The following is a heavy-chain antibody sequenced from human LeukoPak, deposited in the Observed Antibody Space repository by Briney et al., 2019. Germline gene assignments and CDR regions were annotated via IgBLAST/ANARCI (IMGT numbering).Heavy chain of an antibody. D-gene: IGHD3-10*01. V-gene: IGHV1-46*01. Sequence: GASVKVSCKASGYTFTSYYMHWVRQAPGQGLEWMGIINPGGGSTSYAQKFQGRVTMTRDTSTSTVYMELSSLRSEDTAVYYCARDSGGYGMDVWGQGTTVTVSS. CDR2: INPGGGST. CDR1: GYTFTSYY. CDR3: ARDSGGYGMDV. J-gene: IGHJ6*02.